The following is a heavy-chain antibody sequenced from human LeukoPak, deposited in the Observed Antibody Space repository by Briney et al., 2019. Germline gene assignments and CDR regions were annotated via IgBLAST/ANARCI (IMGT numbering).Heavy chain of an antibody. CDR3: AKDKSGWLQSYFDY. V-gene: IGHV3-9*01. CDR1: GGSISSGGYY. J-gene: IGHJ4*02. D-gene: IGHD5-24*01. Sequence: QPSETLSLTCTVSGGSISSGGYYWSWIRQPPGKGLEWVSGISWNSGSIGYADSVKGRFTISRDNAKNSLYLQMNSLRAEDTALYYCAKDKSGWLQSYFDYWGQGTLVTVSS. CDR2: ISWNSGSI.